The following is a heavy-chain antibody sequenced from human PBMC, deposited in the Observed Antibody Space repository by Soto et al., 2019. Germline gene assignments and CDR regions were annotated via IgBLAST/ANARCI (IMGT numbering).Heavy chain of an antibody. D-gene: IGHD1-1*01. CDR2: IYPSDSDT. CDR1: GYNFAVYW. Sequence: GESLKISCNGSGYNFAVYWIAWVRQMPGKGLELMGIIYPSDSDTRYRPSFQGQVTSSADKSISSAYLQWSSLRASDTAMYYCARGGGSTRTFDYWGQGTPVTVYS. V-gene: IGHV5-51*01. J-gene: IGHJ4*02. CDR3: ARGGGSTRTFDY.